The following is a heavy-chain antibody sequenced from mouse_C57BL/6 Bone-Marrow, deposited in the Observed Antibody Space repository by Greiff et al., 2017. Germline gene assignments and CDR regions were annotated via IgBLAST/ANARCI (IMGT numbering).Heavy chain of an antibody. CDR2: IYPGSGST. J-gene: IGHJ2*01. V-gene: IGHV1-55*01. CDR3: ARTGTDY. Sequence: QVHVKQPGAELVKPGASVKMSCKASGYTFTSYWITWVKQRPGHGLAWIGDIYPGSGSTNYNAKFKGKATLTADTSSSTAYMQLSGLTSEDSADYYCARTGTDYWGQGTTLTVSS. CDR1: GYTFTSYW. D-gene: IGHD4-1*01.